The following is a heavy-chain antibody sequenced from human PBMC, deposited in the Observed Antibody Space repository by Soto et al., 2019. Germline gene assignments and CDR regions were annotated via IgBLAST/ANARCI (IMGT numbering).Heavy chain of an antibody. V-gene: IGHV4-4*07. CDR1: GGSISSYY. D-gene: IGHD3-22*01. CDR2: IYTSGST. CDR3: ARDLPDSSGYTFDY. Sequence: QVQLQESGPGLVKPSETLSLTCTVSGGSISSYYWSWIRQPAGKGLEWIGRIYTSGSTNYNPSLKSRVTMSVDTSKNQFSLKLSSATAADTAVYYCARDLPDSSGYTFDYWGQGTLVTVSS. J-gene: IGHJ4*02.